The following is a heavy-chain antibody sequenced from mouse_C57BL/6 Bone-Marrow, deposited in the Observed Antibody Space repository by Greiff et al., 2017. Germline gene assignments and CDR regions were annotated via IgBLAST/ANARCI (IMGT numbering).Heavy chain of an antibody. J-gene: IGHJ2*01. CDR2: INSGSSTI. Sequence: VLLVQSGAGLVKPGASLKLSCEASGFTFTDYGMHWVHQAPGKGLEWVGYINSGSSTIYYEDTVKGRFTISRDNANNTPFLQITSLRSEDSAVYYCARYDFGSSYFDYWGQGTTLTVSS. D-gene: IGHD1-1*01. V-gene: IGHV5-17*01. CDR1: GFTFTDYG. CDR3: ARYDFGSSYFDY.